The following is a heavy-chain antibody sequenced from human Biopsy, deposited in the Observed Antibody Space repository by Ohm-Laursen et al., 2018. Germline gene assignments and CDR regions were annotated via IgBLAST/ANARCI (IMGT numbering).Heavy chain of an antibody. CDR2: VYNGGIT. CDR1: GGSIISYY. Sequence: GTLSLTCSVSGGSIISYYWTWIRQPPGKGLEWIGHVYNGGITNYNPSLKSRVTISKDTSKNQFSLQVNSVAAADTAVYYCARTPRDSFWSGSYKRGLWFDPWGRGTLVIVSS. D-gene: IGHD3-3*01. CDR3: ARTPRDSFWSGSYKRGLWFDP. J-gene: IGHJ5*02. V-gene: IGHV4-59*01.